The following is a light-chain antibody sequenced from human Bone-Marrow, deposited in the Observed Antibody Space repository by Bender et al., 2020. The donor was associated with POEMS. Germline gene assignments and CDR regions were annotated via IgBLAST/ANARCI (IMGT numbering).Light chain of an antibody. J-gene: IGLJ1*01. CDR1: NLGSKS. CDR3: QVWESGSYYPV. CDR2: DDG. Sequence: RISCGGDNLGSKSVHWYQQKPGQAPVLVVYDDGDRPSGIPERFSGSNSGNTATLTLSRVEAGDEADYYCQVWESGSYYPVFGTGTSVAVL. V-gene: IGLV3-21*02.